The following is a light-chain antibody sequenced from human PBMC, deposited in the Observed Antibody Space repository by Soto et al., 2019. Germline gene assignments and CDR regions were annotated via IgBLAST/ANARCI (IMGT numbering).Light chain of an antibody. CDR3: QTWGTGIVV. CDR2: LNSDGSH. Sequence: QLVLTQSPSASASLGASVTLTCTLSSGHRTYAIAWLQQQPEKGPRHLMKLNSDGSHNKGDGIPDRFSGSSSGAERYLTISSLQSEDEADYYCQTWGTGIVVFGGGTKVTVL. J-gene: IGLJ2*01. CDR1: SGHRTYA. V-gene: IGLV4-69*01.